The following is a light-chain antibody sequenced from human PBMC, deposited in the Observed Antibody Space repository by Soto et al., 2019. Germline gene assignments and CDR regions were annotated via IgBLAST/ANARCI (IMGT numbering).Light chain of an antibody. Sequence: DVQMTQSPSSLSASVGDRVTITCRASQNINNYLSWYRQRPGKAPKLLNYGASTLQGWVPSRFSGSGSGTDFTLTVSSLQPEDLATYYCQQLFTYPPTFGPGTKVDIK. J-gene: IGKJ3*01. CDR3: QQLFTYPPT. V-gene: IGKV1-39*01. CDR1: QNINNY. CDR2: GAS.